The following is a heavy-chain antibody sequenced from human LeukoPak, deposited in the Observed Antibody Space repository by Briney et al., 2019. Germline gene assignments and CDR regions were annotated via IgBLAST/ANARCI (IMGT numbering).Heavy chain of an antibody. CDR3: ARVGYSSSWYKTQAGFGY. V-gene: IGHV1-18*01. CDR1: GYTFTSYG. CDR2: ISAYNGNT. J-gene: IGHJ4*02. Sequence: ASVKVSCKASGYTFTSYGISWVRQAPGQGLEWMGWISAYNGNTNYAQKLQGRVTMTTDTSTSTAYMELRSLRSDDTAVYYCARVGYSSSWYKTQAGFGYWGQGTLVTVSS. D-gene: IGHD6-13*01.